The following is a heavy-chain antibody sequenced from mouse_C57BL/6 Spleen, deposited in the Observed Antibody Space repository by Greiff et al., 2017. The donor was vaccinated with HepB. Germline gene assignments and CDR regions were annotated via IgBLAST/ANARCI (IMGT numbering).Heavy chain of an antibody. CDR2: IYPRSGNT. D-gene: IGHD3-2*02. V-gene: IGHV1-81*01. J-gene: IGHJ3*01. CDR1: GYTFTSYG. Sequence: VKLQESGAELARPGASVKLSCKASGYTFTSYGISWVKQRTGQGLEWIGEIYPRSGNTYYNEKFKGKATLTADKSSSTAYMELRSLTSEDSAVYFCARQDSSGYGFAYWGQGTLVTVSA. CDR3: ARQDSSGYGFAY.